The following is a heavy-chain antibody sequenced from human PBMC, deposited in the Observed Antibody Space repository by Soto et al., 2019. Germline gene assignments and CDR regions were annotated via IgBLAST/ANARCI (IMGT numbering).Heavy chain of an antibody. Sequence: QVQLVQSGAEVKKPGASVKVSCKASGYTFTSYDINWVRHATGQGLEWMGWMNPNSGNTGYAQKFQGRVTMTRNTSIITAYMELSSLISEDTAVYYCASVGFDVVVPAARVLYYYYGMDVWGQGTTVTVSS. CDR1: GYTFTSYD. V-gene: IGHV1-8*01. CDR3: ASVGFDVVVPAARVLYYYYGMDV. J-gene: IGHJ6*02. D-gene: IGHD2-2*01. CDR2: MNPNSGNT.